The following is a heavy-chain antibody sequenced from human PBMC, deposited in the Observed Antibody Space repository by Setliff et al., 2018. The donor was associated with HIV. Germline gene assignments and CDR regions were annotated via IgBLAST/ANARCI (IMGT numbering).Heavy chain of an antibody. J-gene: IGHJ4*02. V-gene: IGHV4-59*01. CDR2: IYYNGNT. D-gene: IGHD4-17*01. Sequence: SETLSLTCTVSGGSISSYYWSWIRRPPGKGLEWIGYIYYNGNTNYNPSLKSRVTISVDTSKNQLSLKLSSVTAADTAVYYCAREIYGGNSRPFDYWGQGTLVTVSS. CDR3: AREIYGGNSRPFDY. CDR1: GGSISSYY.